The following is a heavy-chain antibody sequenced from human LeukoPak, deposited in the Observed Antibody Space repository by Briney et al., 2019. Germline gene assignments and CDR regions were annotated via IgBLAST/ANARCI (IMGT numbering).Heavy chain of an antibody. J-gene: IGHJ3*02. CDR3: AVSFGVKAFDI. CDR2: INPNSGGT. D-gene: IGHD3-10*01. V-gene: IGHV1-2*02. CDR1: GYTFTGYY. Sequence: ASVKVSCKASGYTFTGYYMHWVRQAPGQGLEWMGWINPNSGGTNYAQKFQGRVTMTRDTSISTAYMELSSLRSEDTAVYYCAVSFGVKAFDIWGQGTMVTVSS.